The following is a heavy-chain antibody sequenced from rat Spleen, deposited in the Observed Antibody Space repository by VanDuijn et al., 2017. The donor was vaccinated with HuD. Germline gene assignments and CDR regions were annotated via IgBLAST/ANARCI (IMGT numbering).Heavy chain of an antibody. CDR3: TRDRILRSTGFDY. Sequence: EVQPQESGPGLVKPSQSLSLTCSVTGYSITSSYKWNWIRKFPGNKLEWMGYINSAGSTNYNPSLKSRISITRDTSKNQFFLQVNSVTTEDTATYYCTRDRILRSTGFDYWGQGVVVTVSS. CDR2: INSAGST. D-gene: IGHD1-6*01. J-gene: IGHJ2*01. V-gene: IGHV3-3*01. CDR1: GYSITSSYK.